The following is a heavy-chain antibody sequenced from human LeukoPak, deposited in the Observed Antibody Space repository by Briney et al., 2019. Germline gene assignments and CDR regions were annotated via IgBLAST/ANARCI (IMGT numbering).Heavy chain of an antibody. J-gene: IGHJ4*02. CDR3: AREREGPYGYLDY. D-gene: IGHD4-17*01. V-gene: IGHV4-34*01. CDR2: INHSGST. Sequence: SETLSLTCAVYGGSFSGYYWSWIRQPPGKGLEWIGEINHSGSTNYNPSLKSRVTISVDTSKNQFSLKLSSMTAADTAVYYCAREREGPYGYLDYWGQGTLVTVSS. CDR1: GGSFSGYY.